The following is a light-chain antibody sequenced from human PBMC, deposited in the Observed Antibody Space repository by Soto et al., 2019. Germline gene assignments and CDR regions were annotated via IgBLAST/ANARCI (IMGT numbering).Light chain of an antibody. V-gene: IGLV2-14*01. Sequence: QSALTQPASVSGSPGQSITISCTGTITDVGSSNYVSWYKQHPGKAPKLVIYDVSNRPSGVSNRFSGSKSGNTASLTISGLQAEDEADYYCSSYTTTSTWVFGGGTKLTVL. J-gene: IGLJ2*01. CDR1: ITDVGSSNY. CDR2: DVS. CDR3: SSYTTTSTWV.